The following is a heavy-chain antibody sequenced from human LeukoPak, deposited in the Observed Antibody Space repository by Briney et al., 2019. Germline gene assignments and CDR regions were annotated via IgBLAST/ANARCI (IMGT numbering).Heavy chain of an antibody. CDR2: INPNSGGT. J-gene: IGHJ4*02. D-gene: IGHD3-10*01. Sequence: ASVKVSCKASGYTFTGYYMHWVRQAPGQGLEWMGWINPNSGGTNYAQKFQGRVTMTRYTSISTAYMELSRLRSDDTAVYYCARDLGTYYYDFDYWGQGTLVTVSS. CDR3: ARDLGTYYYDFDY. V-gene: IGHV1-2*02. CDR1: GYTFTGYY.